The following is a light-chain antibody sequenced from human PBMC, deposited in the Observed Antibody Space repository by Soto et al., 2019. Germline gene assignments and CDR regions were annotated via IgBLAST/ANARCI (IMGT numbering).Light chain of an antibody. Sequence: QSALTQPRSVSGSPGQSVTISCTGTSSDVGGYSYVSWFQQHPGKAPKLMIYDVSKRPSGVPDRFSGSKSGNTASLTISGLQAEDEADYYCCSFAGSYTLYVFGTGTKLTVL. V-gene: IGLV2-11*01. CDR1: SSDVGGYSY. J-gene: IGLJ1*01. CDR3: CSFAGSYTLYV. CDR2: DVS.